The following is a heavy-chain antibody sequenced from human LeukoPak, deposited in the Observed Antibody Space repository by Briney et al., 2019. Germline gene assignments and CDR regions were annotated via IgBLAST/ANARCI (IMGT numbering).Heavy chain of an antibody. CDR3: ARGGTAAATHLSFDY. CDR2: ISSSSTYI. D-gene: IGHD6-13*01. CDR1: GFTFSRHG. V-gene: IGHV3-21*01. J-gene: IGHJ4*02. Sequence: GGSLRLSCAASGFTFSRHGMNWVRQVPGKGLEWVSSISSSSTYIFHADSFQGRFTMSRDNAKKSLYLQMNSLRAEDTAVYYCARGGTAAATHLSFDYWGQGTLVTVSS.